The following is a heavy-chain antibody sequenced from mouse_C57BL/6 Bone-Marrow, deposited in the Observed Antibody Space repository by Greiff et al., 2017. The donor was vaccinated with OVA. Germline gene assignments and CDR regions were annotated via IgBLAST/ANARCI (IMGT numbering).Heavy chain of an antibody. Sequence: EVKLMESVAELVRPGASVKLSCTASGFNIKNTYMHWVKQRPEQGLEWIGRIDPANGNTKYAPKFQGKATITADTSSNTAYLQLSSLTSEDTAIYYCARGSHSNPWFAYWGQGTLVTVSA. CDR3: ARGSHSNPWFAY. CDR2: IDPANGNT. J-gene: IGHJ3*01. V-gene: IGHV14-3*01. CDR1: GFNIKNTY. D-gene: IGHD2-5*01.